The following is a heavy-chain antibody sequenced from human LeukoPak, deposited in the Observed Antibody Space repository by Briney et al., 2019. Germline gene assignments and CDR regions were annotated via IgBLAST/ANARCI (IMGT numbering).Heavy chain of an antibody. CDR1: GGSISSYY. Sequence: SETLSLTCTVSGGSISSYYWSWIRQPPGKGLEWIGYIYTSGSTNYNPSLKSRVTISVETSKNQFSLKLSSVTAADTAVYYCARQTDYYDSSILDYWGQGTLVTVSS. CDR2: IYTSGST. J-gene: IGHJ4*02. V-gene: IGHV4-4*09. CDR3: ARQTDYYDSSILDY. D-gene: IGHD3-22*01.